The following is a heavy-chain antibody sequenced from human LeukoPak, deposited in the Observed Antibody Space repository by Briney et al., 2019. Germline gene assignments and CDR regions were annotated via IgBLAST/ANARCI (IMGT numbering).Heavy chain of an antibody. V-gene: IGHV3-73*01. CDR1: GFXFSGSA. CDR3: TTPGDTAMPNFDY. J-gene: IGHJ4*02. CDR2: IRSKANSYAT. D-gene: IGHD5-18*01. Sequence: GGSLKLSCAASGFXFSGSAMHWVRQASGKGPEWVGRIRSKANSYATVYAASVKGRFTISRDDSKNTAYLQVNSLKTEDTAVYYCTTPGDTAMPNFDYWGQGTLVTVSS.